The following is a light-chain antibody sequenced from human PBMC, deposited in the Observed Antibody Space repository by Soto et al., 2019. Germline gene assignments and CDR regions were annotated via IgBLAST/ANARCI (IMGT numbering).Light chain of an antibody. J-gene: IGKJ4*01. CDR1: QSVNIY. CDR2: GAS. Sequence: EIVMTQSPATLSVSPGERATLSCRASQSVNIYLAWYQQKPGQAPRLLIFGASSRATGIPARFSGSGSGTEFNLTISSLQSEDFAVYFCQHYDHWLRLTFGGGTKVEIK. CDR3: QHYDHWLRLT. V-gene: IGKV3D-15*01.